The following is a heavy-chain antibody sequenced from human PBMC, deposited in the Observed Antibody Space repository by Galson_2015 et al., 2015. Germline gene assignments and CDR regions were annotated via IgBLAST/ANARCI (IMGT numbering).Heavy chain of an antibody. D-gene: IGHD5-24*01. V-gene: IGHV4-61*02. CDR3: ARGVRDGYNFLAFDI. CDR2: IYTSGST. J-gene: IGHJ3*02. Sequence: TLSLTCTVSGGSISSGSYYWSWIRQPAGKGLEWIGRIYTSGSTNYNPSLKSRVTISVDTSKNQFSLKLSSVTAADAAVYYCARGVRDGYNFLAFDIWGQGTMVTVSS. CDR1: GGSISSGSYY.